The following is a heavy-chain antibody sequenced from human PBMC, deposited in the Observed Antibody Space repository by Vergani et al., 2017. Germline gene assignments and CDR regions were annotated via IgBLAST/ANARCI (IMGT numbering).Heavy chain of an antibody. CDR2: ISSSGSTI. CDR3: ARDRDYYDSSGYAVGY. J-gene: IGHJ4*02. V-gene: IGHV3-48*04. D-gene: IGHD3-22*01. Sequence: EVQLVESGGGLVKPGGSLRLSCAASGFTFSSYSMNWVRQAPGKGLEWVSYISSSGSTIYYENSVKGRFTISRDNAKNSLYLQMNSLRAEDTAVYYCARDRDYYDSSGYAVGYWGQGTLVTVSS. CDR1: GFTFSSYS.